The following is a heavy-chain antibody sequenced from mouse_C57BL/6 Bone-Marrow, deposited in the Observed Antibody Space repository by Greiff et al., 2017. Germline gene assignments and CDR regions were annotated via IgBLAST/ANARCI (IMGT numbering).Heavy chain of an antibody. CDR3: AAPIYYGNYCYFDY. V-gene: IGHV1-76*01. CDR1: GYTFTDYY. CDR2: IYPGSGNT. D-gene: IGHD2-1*01. J-gene: IGHJ2*01. Sequence: VQGVESGAELVRPGASVKLSCKASGYTFTDYYINWVKQRPGQGLEWIARIYPGSGNTYYNEKFKGKATLTAEKSSSTAYMQLSSLTSEDSAVYFCAAPIYYGNYCYFDYWGQGTTLTVSS.